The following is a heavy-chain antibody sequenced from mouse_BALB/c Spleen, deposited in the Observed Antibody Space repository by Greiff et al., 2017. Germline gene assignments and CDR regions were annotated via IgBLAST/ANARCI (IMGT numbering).Heavy chain of an antibody. CDR3: ARRNYGSSYYYWYFDV. CDR1: GYTFTSYW. Sequence: QVQLQQPGAELVKPGASVKLSCKASGYTFTSYWMHWVKQRPGQGLEWIGEINPSNGRTNYNEKFKSKATLTVDKSSSTAYLQLSSLTSEDSAVYYCARRNYGSSYYYWYFDVWGAGTTVTVSS. J-gene: IGHJ1*01. V-gene: IGHV1S81*02. CDR2: INPSNGRT. D-gene: IGHD1-1*01.